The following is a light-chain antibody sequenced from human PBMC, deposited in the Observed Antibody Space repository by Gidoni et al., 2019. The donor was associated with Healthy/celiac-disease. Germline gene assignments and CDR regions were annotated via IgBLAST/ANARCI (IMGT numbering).Light chain of an antibody. V-gene: IGKV1-39*01. CDR3: QQSYSTPFT. CDR1: QSISSY. J-gene: IGKJ3*01. Sequence: DIQLTQSPSSLSASVGDRVTITCRASQSISSYLNWYQQKPGKAPKLLIYAASSLPSGVPSRCSSSGAGTDFTLTISSLQPEDFATYYCQQSYSTPFTFGPGTKVDIK. CDR2: AAS.